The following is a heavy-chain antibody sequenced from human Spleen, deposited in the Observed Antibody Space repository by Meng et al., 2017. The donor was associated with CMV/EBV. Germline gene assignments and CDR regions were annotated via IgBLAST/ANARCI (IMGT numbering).Heavy chain of an antibody. CDR2: IYSGGSST. CDR1: GFTFSSYA. V-gene: IGHV3-23*03. CDR3: AKSLGANYFDY. D-gene: IGHD5-12*01. Sequence: GESLKISCAASGFTFSSYAMSWVRQAPGKGLEWVSVIYSGGSSTYYADSVKGRFTISRDNSKSTLYLQISSLRAEDTAVYYCAKSLGANYFDYWGQGMLVTVSS. J-gene: IGHJ4*02.